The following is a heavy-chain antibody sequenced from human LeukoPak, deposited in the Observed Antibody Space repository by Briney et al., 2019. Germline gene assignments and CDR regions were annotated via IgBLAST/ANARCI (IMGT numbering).Heavy chain of an antibody. CDR2: IHHNGNT. V-gene: IGHV4-59*12. Sequence: PSETLSLTCTVSGGSISSYYWSWIRQPPGKGLEWIGTIHHNGNTYYNPSLKSRVTISIDTSKNQFSLKLSSVTAADTAVYYCARDGGWVMVTEIDYWGQGILVTVSS. J-gene: IGHJ4*02. D-gene: IGHD5-18*01. CDR3: ARDGGWVMVTEIDY. CDR1: GGSISSYY.